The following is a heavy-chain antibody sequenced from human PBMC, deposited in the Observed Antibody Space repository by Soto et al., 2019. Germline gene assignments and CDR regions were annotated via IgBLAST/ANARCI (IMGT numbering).Heavy chain of an antibody. CDR2: ISYDGSNK. V-gene: IGHV3-30*18. Sequence: QVRLVESGGGVVQPGRSLRLSCAASGFTFSSYGMHWVRQAPGKGLEWVAVISYDGSNKYYADSVKGRFTISRDNSKNTLYLQMNSLRAEDTAVYYCAKVIVPAAITYYYYGMDVWGQGTTVTVSS. D-gene: IGHD2-2*02. CDR1: GFTFSSYG. CDR3: AKVIVPAAITYYYYGMDV. J-gene: IGHJ6*02.